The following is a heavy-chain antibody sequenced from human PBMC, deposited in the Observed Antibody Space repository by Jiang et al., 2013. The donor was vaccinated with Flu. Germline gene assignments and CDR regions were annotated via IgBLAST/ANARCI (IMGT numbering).Heavy chain of an antibody. CDR3: AREGYYFDTTGSPRSHGLDV. D-gene: IGHD3-22*01. V-gene: IGHV7-4-1*02. CDR2: INTGNGDP. J-gene: IGHJ6*02. Sequence: QSGSELRKPGASVKVSCTASAYSFTSYALTWVRQAPGQGLEWMGRINTGNGDPTYAQAFTGRFVFSSDTSVSTAYLHISDLKAEDTAVYYCAREGYYFDTTGSPRSHGLDVWGQGTAVTGLL. CDR1: AYSFTSYA.